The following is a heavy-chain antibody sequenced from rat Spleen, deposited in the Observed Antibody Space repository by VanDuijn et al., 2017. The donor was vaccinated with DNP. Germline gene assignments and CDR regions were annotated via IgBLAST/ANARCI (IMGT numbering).Heavy chain of an antibody. CDR3: ARGDILRSFDY. J-gene: IGHJ2*01. CDR1: GYSITSNY. CDR2: INYSGST. D-gene: IGHD1-6*01. Sequence: EVQLQESGPGLVKPSQSLSLTCSVTGYSITSNYWAWIRKLPGNKMEWIGYINYSGSTGYNPSLKRRISITRDTSKNQFFLQVNSVTTEDTATYYCARGDILRSFDYWGQGVMVTVSS. V-gene: IGHV3-1*01.